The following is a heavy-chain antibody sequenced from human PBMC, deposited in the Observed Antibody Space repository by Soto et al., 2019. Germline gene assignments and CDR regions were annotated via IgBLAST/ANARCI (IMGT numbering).Heavy chain of an antibody. J-gene: IGHJ2*01. CDR2: ISGRAGDT. V-gene: IGHV3-23*01. CDR1: EFTFSSYA. CDR3: AKGGGTTLTTTWYFDR. D-gene: IGHD4-17*01. Sequence: EVQLLESGGGLVQPGGSLRLSCAASEFTFSSYAMSWFRQAPGKGLEWVSAISGRAGDTYYAGSVKGRFTISRDNSKNRLYREMNSLRAEDAAVYYCAKGGGTTLTTTWYFDRWGRGTLVTVSS.